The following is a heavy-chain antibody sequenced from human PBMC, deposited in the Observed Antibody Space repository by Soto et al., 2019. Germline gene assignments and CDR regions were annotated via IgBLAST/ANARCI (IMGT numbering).Heavy chain of an antibody. CDR2: ISAYNGNT. CDR3: ARADFWSGPFDY. J-gene: IGHJ4*02. D-gene: IGHD3-3*01. Sequence: ASVKVSCKASGYTFTSYGISWVRQAPGQGLEWMGWISAYNGNTNYAQKLQGRVTMTTDTSTTTAYMELSSLISEDTAVYYCARADFWSGPFDYWGQGTLVTVSS. V-gene: IGHV1-18*01. CDR1: GYTFTSYG.